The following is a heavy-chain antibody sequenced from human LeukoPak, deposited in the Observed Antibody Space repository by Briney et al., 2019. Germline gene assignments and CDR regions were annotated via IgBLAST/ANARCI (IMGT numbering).Heavy chain of an antibody. CDR2: INHSGST. V-gene: IGHV4-34*01. CDR1: GGSFSGYY. J-gene: IGHJ6*02. CDR3: ARGMAVAGYYYYYYGMDV. D-gene: IGHD6-19*01. Sequence: SETLSLTCAVYGGSFSGYYWSWIRQPPGKGLGWIGEINHSGSTNYNPSLKSRVTISVDTSKNQFSLKLSSVTAADTAVYYCARGMAVAGYYYYYYGMDVWGQGTTVTVSS.